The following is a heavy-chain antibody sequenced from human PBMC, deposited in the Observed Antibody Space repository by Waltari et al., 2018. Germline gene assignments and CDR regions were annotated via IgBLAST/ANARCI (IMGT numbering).Heavy chain of an antibody. CDR3: AREVTGRPPYYDH. J-gene: IGHJ4*02. Sequence: QVQLLQSGTGVKRPGASVKVSCKASGYSFTGNAIDWVRQAPGQSLEWMGWINPRNGNIRYSQKFQGRVTLSRDTSANTVYMELRGLRSEDTAIYYCAREVTGRPPYYDHWGQGILVTVSS. V-gene: IGHV1-3*01. D-gene: IGHD1-1*01. CDR1: GYSFTGNA. CDR2: INPRNGNI.